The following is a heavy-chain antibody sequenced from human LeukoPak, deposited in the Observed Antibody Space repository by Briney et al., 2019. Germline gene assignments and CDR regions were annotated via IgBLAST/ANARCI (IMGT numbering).Heavy chain of an antibody. CDR3: ARDLSGTYMVDY. CDR2: ISHDGSAQ. J-gene: IGHJ4*02. Sequence: GGSLRLSCAASGFTFSNAWMSWVRQAPGEGLEWEAFISHDGSAQSYADSVKGRFTISRDNSKNTLYLQMNSLRPEDTAVYYCARDLSGTYMVDYWGQGTLVTVSS. V-gene: IGHV3-30-3*01. D-gene: IGHD1-26*01. CDR1: GFTFSNAW.